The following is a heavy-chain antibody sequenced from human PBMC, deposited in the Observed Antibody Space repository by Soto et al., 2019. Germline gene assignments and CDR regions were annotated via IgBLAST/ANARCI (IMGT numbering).Heavy chain of an antibody. V-gene: IGHV4-31*03. CDR3: ARSPARYSGYDYYYYYYMDV. CDR2: IYYSGST. CDR1: GGSISSGGYY. D-gene: IGHD5-12*01. J-gene: IGHJ6*03. Sequence: SETLSLTCTVSGGSISSGGYYWSWIRQHPGKGLEWIGYIYYSGSTYYNPSLKSRVTISVDTSKNQFSLKLSSVTAADTAVYYCARSPARYSGYDYYYYYYMDVWGKGTTVTVSS.